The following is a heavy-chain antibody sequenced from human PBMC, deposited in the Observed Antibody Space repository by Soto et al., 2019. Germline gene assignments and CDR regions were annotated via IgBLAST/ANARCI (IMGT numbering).Heavy chain of an antibody. V-gene: IGHV3-7*03. CDR1: GFTFSDYY. CDR2: IKQDESEK. Sequence: PGGSLRLSCAASGFTFSDYYMSWIRQAPGKGLEWVANIKQDESEKYYVDSVKGRFTISRDNAKKTLYLQMNSLRAEDTAVYYCARDPMVRGGYYYYGMDVWGQGTTVTVSS. J-gene: IGHJ6*01. CDR3: ARDPMVRGGYYYYGMDV. D-gene: IGHD3-10*01.